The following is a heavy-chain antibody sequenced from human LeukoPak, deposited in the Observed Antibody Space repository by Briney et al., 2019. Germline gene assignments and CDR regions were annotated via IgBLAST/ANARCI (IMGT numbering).Heavy chain of an antibody. Sequence: GGSLRLSCAVSGFIFSAHYIDWVRQAPGKGLEWVSSISSSSSYIYYADSVKGRFTISRDNAKNSLYLQMNSLRAEDTAVYYCARVPSHSGSCFDYWGQGTLVTVSS. CDR2: ISSSSSYI. CDR1: GFIFSAHY. V-gene: IGHV3-21*01. J-gene: IGHJ4*02. D-gene: IGHD1-26*01. CDR3: ARVPSHSGSCFDY.